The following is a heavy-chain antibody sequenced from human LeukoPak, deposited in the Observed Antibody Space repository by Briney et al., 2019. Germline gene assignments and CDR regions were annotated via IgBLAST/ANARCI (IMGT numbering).Heavy chain of an antibody. J-gene: IGHJ6*02. CDR1: GYTFTGQY. V-gene: IGHV1-2*02. CDR2: INPKTGDT. Sequence: GASVKVSCKASGYTFTGQYLYWARQTPGQGFEWMGWINPKTGDTDSAQNFQGRVTMTRDTSITTVYMELSSLTSDDTAVYYCARGYYGMDVWGPGTTVTVSS. CDR3: ARGYYGMDV.